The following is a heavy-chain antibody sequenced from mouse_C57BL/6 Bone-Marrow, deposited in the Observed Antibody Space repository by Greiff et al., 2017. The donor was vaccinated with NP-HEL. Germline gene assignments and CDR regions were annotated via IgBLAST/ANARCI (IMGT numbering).Heavy chain of an antibody. CDR2: ISYDGSN. CDR3: ARGGTGTPYWYFDV. D-gene: IGHD4-1*01. J-gene: IGHJ1*03. Sequence: EVKLMESGPGLVKPSQSLSLTCSVPGYSITSGYYWNWIRQFPGNKLEWMGYISYDGSNNYNPSLKNRISITRDTSKNQFFLKLNSVTTEDTATYYCARGGTGTPYWYFDVWGTGTTVTVSS. V-gene: IGHV3-6*01. CDR1: GYSITSGYY.